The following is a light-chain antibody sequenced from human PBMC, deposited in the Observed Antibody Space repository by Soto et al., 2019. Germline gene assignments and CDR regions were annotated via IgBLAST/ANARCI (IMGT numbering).Light chain of an antibody. CDR3: SSYAGSNNLV. V-gene: IGLV2-8*01. CDR2: EVS. CDR1: FSDVGGYNY. Sequence: QSALTQPPSASGSPGQSVTISCTGTFSDVGGYNYVSWYQQHPGKAPKLMIYEVSKRPSGVPDRFSGSKSGNTASLTVSGLQAEDEADYYCSSYAGSNNLVFGGGTKVTVL. J-gene: IGLJ3*02.